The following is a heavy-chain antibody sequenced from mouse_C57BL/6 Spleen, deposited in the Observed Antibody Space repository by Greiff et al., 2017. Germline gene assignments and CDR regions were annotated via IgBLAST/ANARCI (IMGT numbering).Heavy chain of an antibody. J-gene: IGHJ3*01. Sequence: QVQLQQPGAELVKPGASVKLSCKASGYTFTSYWMQWVKQRPGQGLEWIGEIDPSDSYTNYNQKFKGKATLTVVTSSSTAYMQLSSLTSEDSAVYYCARAQTGTFAYWGQGTLVTVSA. CDR1: GYTFTSYW. CDR2: IDPSDSYT. CDR3: ARAQTGTFAY. D-gene: IGHD4-1*01. V-gene: IGHV1-50*01.